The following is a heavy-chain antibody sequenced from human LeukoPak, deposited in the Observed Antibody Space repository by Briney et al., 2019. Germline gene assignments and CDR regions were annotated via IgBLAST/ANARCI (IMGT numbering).Heavy chain of an antibody. CDR1: GITLSTSG. J-gene: IGHJ4*02. D-gene: IGHD4-17*01. Sequence: GGSLRLSCAASGITLSTSGMHWVRQAPGKGLEWVAFIWSDGSNKYHADSVKGRFTISRDNSKDTLYLQMNSLRAEDTAVYYCARDKGTTCIDNWGQGALVTVSS. CDR3: ARDKGTTCIDN. CDR2: IWSDGSNK. V-gene: IGHV3-33*01.